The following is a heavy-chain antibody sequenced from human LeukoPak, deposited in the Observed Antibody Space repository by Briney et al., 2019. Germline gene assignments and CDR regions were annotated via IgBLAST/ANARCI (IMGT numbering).Heavy chain of an antibody. CDR1: GFTFSSYS. D-gene: IGHD4-17*01. V-gene: IGHV3-21*01. CDR3: ARGVTTTVTTPGH. Sequence: PGGSLRLSCAASGFTFSSYSMNWVRQAPGKGLEWVSSISSGSSYIYYADSVKGRFTISRDNAKNSLYLQMNSLRAEDTAVYYCARGVTTTVTTPGHWGQGTLVTVSS. J-gene: IGHJ4*02. CDR2: ISSGSSYI.